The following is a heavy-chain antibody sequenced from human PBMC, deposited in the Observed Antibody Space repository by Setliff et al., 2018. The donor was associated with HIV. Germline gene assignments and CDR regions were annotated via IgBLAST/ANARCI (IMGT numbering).Heavy chain of an antibody. D-gene: IGHD4-17*01. CDR3: ARRIYGNNPYFDY. CDR2: LYHSGTN. V-gene: IGHV4-38-2*01. Sequence: SETLSLTCAVSGYSISSGYFWGWIRQPPGKGLEWIGSLYHSGTNFYNPSLKSRVTISVDTSQNQFSLKLSSVTAADTAIYYCARRIYGNNPYFDYWSQGTLVTVSS. J-gene: IGHJ4*02. CDR1: GYSISSGYF.